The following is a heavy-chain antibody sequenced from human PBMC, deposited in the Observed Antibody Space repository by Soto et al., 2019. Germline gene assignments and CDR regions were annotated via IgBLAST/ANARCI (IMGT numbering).Heavy chain of an antibody. CDR1: GGTFSSYA. CDR2: IIPIFGTA. D-gene: IGHD6-6*01. Sequence: SVKVSWKPSGGTFSSYAISWVRQAPGQGLEWMGGIIPIFGTANYAQKFQGRVTITADKSTSTAYMELSSLRSEDTAVYYCASSSSPYNWFDPWGQGTLVTVSS. J-gene: IGHJ5*02. CDR3: ASSSSPYNWFDP. V-gene: IGHV1-69*06.